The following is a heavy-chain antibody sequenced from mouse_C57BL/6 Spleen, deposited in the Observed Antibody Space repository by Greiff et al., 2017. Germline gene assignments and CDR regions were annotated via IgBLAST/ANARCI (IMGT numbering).Heavy chain of an antibody. V-gene: IGHV1-54*01. CDR1: GYAFTNYL. Sequence: VQLQQSGAELVRPGTSVKVSCKASGYAFTNYLIEWVKQRPGQGLEWIGVINPGSGGTNYNEKLKGKATLTADKSSITAYMQLSSLTSEDSAVYFCARSGYYGSREYYFDYWGKGTTLTVSS. J-gene: IGHJ2*01. CDR2: INPGSGGT. CDR3: ARSGYYGSREYYFDY. D-gene: IGHD1-1*01.